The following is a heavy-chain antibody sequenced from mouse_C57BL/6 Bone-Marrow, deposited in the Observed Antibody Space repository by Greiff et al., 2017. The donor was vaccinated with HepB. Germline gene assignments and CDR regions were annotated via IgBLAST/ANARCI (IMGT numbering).Heavy chain of an antibody. D-gene: IGHD1-1*01. J-gene: IGHJ4*01. CDR1: GFTFSDYG. CDR3: ARPILLRYAAMDY. Sequence: DVKLVESGGGLVKPGGSLKLSCAASGFTFSDYGMHWVRQAPEKGLEWVAYISSGSSTIYYADTVKGRFTISRDNAKNTLFLQMTSLRSEDTAMYYCARPILLRYAAMDYWGQGTSVTVSS. V-gene: IGHV5-17*01. CDR2: ISSGSSTI.